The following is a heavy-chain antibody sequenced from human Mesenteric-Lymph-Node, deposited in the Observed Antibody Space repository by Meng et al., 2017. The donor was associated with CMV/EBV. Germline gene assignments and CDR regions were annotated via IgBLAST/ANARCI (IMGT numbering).Heavy chain of an antibody. D-gene: IGHD1-26*01. CDR2: ISAYNGNT. V-gene: IGHV1-18*01. CDR3: AREADGYGIVYYFDY. J-gene: IGHJ4*02. Sequence: SGNTFTTYGSSWVRQAPGQGLGWMGWISAYNGNTNYAQKLQGRVTMTTDTSTSTAYMGLRSLKSDDTAVYYCAREADGYGIVYYFDYWGQGTLVTVSS. CDR1: GNTFTTYG.